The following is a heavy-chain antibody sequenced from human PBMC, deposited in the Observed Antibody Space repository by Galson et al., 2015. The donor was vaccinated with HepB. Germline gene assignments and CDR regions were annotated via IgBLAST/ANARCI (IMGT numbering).Heavy chain of an antibody. D-gene: IGHD6-13*01. Sequence: SLRLSCAASGFTFSSYGMHWVRQAPGKGLEWVAVTSYDGSNKYYADSVKGRFTISRDNSKNTLYLQMNSLRAEDTAVYYCAKTMDRSRTYYYYGMDVWGQGTTVTVSS. V-gene: IGHV3-30*18. CDR2: TSYDGSNK. CDR1: GFTFSSYG. J-gene: IGHJ6*02. CDR3: AKTMDRSRTYYYYGMDV.